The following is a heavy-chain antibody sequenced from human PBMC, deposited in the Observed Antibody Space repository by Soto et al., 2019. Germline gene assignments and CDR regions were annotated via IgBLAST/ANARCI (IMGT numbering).Heavy chain of an antibody. CDR1: GGSISSFY. V-gene: IGHV4-4*07. D-gene: IGHD6-6*01. CDR3: ARSPSTPSIGTFDI. J-gene: IGHJ3*02. Sequence: SETLSLTCTVSGGSISSFYWNWIRLSAGKGLEWIGRIYLSGTTTYNPSLQSRVTMSVDTSKNQFSLKLNSLTAADTAVYYCARSPSTPSIGTFDIWGQGTRVTVSS. CDR2: IYLSGTT.